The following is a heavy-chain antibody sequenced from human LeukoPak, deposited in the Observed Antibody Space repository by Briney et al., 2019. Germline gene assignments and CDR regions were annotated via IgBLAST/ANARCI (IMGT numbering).Heavy chain of an antibody. CDR1: GDSISSGDYY. Sequence: SETLSLTCTVSGDSISSGDYYWSWIRQPAGKGLEWIGRIYTSGSTNYNPSLKSRVTMSVDTSKNQFSLKLSSVTAADTAVYYCARDPSGWYYYFDYWGQGTLVTVSS. CDR2: IYTSGST. J-gene: IGHJ4*02. V-gene: IGHV4-61*02. D-gene: IGHD6-19*01. CDR3: ARDPSGWYYYFDY.